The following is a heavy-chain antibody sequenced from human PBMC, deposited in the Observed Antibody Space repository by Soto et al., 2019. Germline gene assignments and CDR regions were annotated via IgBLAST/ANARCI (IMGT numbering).Heavy chain of an antibody. CDR3: ASVWLVRGFNWLDT. CDR2: ISSSSSYI. CDR1: GFTFSSYS. Sequence: GGSLRLSCAASGFTFSSYSMNWVRQAPGKGLEWVSSISSSSSYIYYADSVKGRFTISRDNAKNSLYLQMNSLRAEDTAVYYCASVWLVRGFNWLDTWGQGTLVTVGS. J-gene: IGHJ5*02. D-gene: IGHD6-19*01. V-gene: IGHV3-21*01.